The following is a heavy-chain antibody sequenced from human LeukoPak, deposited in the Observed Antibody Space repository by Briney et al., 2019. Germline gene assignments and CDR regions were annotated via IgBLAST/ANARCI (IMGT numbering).Heavy chain of an antibody. CDR2: IYYSGST. D-gene: IGHD6-19*01. V-gene: IGHV4-59*01. J-gene: IGHJ4*02. CDR1: GGSISSYY. Sequence: SETLSLTCTVSGGSISSYYWSWIRQPPGKGLEWIRYIYYSGSTNYNPSLKSRVTISVDTSKNQFSLKLSSVTAADTAVYYCASSSGWYYYFDYWGQGTLVTVSS. CDR3: ASSSGWYYYFDY.